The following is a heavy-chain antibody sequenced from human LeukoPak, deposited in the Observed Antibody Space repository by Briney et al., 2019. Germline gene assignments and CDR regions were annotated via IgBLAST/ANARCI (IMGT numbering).Heavy chain of an antibody. CDR2: IYHSGST. V-gene: IGHV4-38-2*02. Sequence: SETLSLTCTVSGYSISSGYYWGWIRQPPGKGLEWIGSIYHSGSTYYNPSLKSRVTISVDTSKNQFSLKLSSVTAADTAVYYCARNYDILTGYYTTLGYWGQGTLVTVSS. CDR3: ARNYDILTGYYTTLGY. CDR1: GYSISSGYY. D-gene: IGHD3-9*01. J-gene: IGHJ4*02.